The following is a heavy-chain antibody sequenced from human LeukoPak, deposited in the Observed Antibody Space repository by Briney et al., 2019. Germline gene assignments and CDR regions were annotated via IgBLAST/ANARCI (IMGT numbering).Heavy chain of an antibody. CDR3: ARDLGGDNDSSY. D-gene: IGHD3-9*01. V-gene: IGHV1-18*01. CDR1: GYTFTSYG. Sequence: ASVKVSCKAAGYTFTSYGISWVRQAPGQGLEWMGWISAYNGNTNYAQKLKGRVTMTTDTSTRTPYMELRSLRSDDTAVYYCARDLGGDNDSSYWGQGTLVTVSS. J-gene: IGHJ4*02. CDR2: ISAYNGNT.